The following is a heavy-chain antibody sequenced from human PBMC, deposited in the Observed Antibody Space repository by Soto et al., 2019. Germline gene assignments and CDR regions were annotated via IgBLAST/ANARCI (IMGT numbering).Heavy chain of an antibody. CDR1: GFTFTRYS. J-gene: IGHJ4*02. CDR3: AKEKPTTTCFDY. CDR2: ISSTTNYI. D-gene: IGHD1-1*01. Sequence: GSLRLSCAASGFTFTRYSMNWVRQAPGKGLEWVSSISSTTNYIYYGDSMKGRFTISRDNGKNSLYLQMNSLRAEGTAVYYCAKEKPTTTCFDYWGPGTLVTVSS. V-gene: IGHV3-21*04.